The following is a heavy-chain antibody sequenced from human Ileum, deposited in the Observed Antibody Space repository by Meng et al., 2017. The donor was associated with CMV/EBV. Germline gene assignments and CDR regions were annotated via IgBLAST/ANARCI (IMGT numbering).Heavy chain of an antibody. CDR1: GYSFTGYY. J-gene: IGHJ4*02. V-gene: IGHV1-2*02. D-gene: IGHD3-22*01. CDR3: SRGVSAYYSDSSGSHDFDF. CDR2: INPNSGGT. Sequence: ASVKVSCKASGYSFTGYYMHWVRQAPGQGLEWMGWINPNSGGTNYTQKFQGRVTMTRDTSINKAYMELRRLRPDDTAVYYCSRGVSAYYSDSSGSHDFDFWGQGTLVTVSS.